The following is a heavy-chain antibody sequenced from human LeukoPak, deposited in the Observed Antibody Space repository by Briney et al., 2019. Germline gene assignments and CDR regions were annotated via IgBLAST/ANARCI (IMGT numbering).Heavy chain of an antibody. Sequence: RASVKVSCKASGYTFADYYIHWVRQAPGQGLEWMGWIYPKSGGTNSAQKFQGRVTMTRDTSISTAYMELSRLKFDDTAVYYCARVSTSGYRDWLDPWGRGTLVTVSS. D-gene: IGHD3-9*01. V-gene: IGHV1-2*02. CDR2: IYPKSGGT. CDR3: ARVSTSGYRDWLDP. J-gene: IGHJ5*02. CDR1: GYTFADYY.